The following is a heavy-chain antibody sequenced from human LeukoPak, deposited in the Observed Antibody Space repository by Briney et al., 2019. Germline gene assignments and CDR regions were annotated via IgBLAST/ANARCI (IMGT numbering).Heavy chain of an antibody. D-gene: IGHD1-1*01. V-gene: IGHV4-59*01. CDR3: ARALRNGHFDL. CDR2: LYNSGTT. Sequence: PSETLSLTCTVSRGAISSYFWSWLRQPPGKGLEWIGYLYNSGTTNYNSSLKGRVSISVDTSSNQFSLSLTSVTAADTAVYYCARALRNGHFDLWGRGTLVTVSS. J-gene: IGHJ2*01. CDR1: RGAISSYF.